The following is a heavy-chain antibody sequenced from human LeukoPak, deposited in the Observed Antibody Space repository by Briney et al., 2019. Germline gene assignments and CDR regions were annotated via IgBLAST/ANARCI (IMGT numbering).Heavy chain of an antibody. CDR3: ARLELPQVADIDH. D-gene: IGHD5-12*01. CDR2: IYYSGST. V-gene: IGHV4-39*01. Sequence: SETLSLTCTVSGGSISSSSYYGGWIRQPPGKGLEWIGSIYYSGSTFYNPALKSRVTISVDTSKNQFSLKLSAVTAADTAVYYCARLELPQVADIDHWGQGTLVTVSS. CDR1: GGSISSSSYY. J-gene: IGHJ4*02.